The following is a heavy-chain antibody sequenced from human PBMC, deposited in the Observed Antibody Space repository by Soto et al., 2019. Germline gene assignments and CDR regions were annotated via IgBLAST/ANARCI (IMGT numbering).Heavy chain of an antibody. CDR3: AREDTAMDYYFDS. J-gene: IGHJ4*02. V-gene: IGHV4-39*02. Sequence: SETLSLTCTVSGGSISSRIYYWGWIHQPPGKGLEWIGSIYYSGHTYYNPSLKSRVTISVDTSKNQFSLKLSSVTAADTAVYSCAREDTAMDYYFDSWGQGTLVTVSS. CDR2: IYYSGHT. D-gene: IGHD5-18*01. CDR1: GGSISSRIYY.